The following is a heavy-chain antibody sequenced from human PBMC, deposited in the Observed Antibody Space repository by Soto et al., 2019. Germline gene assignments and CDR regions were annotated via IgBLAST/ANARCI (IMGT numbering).Heavy chain of an antibody. D-gene: IGHD2-15*01. J-gene: IGHJ3*01. CDR1: GGSITSGGFS. V-gene: IGHV4-30-2*01. Sequence: QVQLKESGSGLVKPAQTLSLTCAVSGGSITSGGFSWSWIRQPPGKGLEWIGYVHHTGNTDYHPSLGSRVTISLDRSRNLFSLNLTSVTDADTATYYCAKECGGTCLDAFDVWGPGTTVIVSS. CDR3: AKECGGTCLDAFDV. CDR2: VHHTGNT.